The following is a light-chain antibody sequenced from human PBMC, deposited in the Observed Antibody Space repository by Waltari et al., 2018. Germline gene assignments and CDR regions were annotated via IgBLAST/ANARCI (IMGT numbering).Light chain of an antibody. CDR1: SIGRKL. J-gene: IGLJ1*01. CDR2: SND. V-gene: IGLV3-9*01. CDR3: QVWDSGTDI. Sequence: SYELTQPLSVSVALGQTARITCGGDSIGRKLVHWYQQKPGQAPVLVMHSNDKRPSGIPERISGSNSGNTATLTITRAHAGDEADYYCQVWDSGTDIFGAGTKVTVL.